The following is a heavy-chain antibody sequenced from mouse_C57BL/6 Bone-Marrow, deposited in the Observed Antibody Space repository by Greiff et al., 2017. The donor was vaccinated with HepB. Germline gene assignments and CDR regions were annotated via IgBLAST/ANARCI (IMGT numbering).Heavy chain of an antibody. J-gene: IGHJ4*01. V-gene: IGHV2-2*01. CDR1: GFSLTSYG. CDR2: IWSGGST. CDR3: ARRGFLRQDYAMDY. D-gene: IGHD2-12*01. Sequence: QLQLKQSGPGLVQPSQSLSITCTVSGFSLTSYGVHWVRQSPGKGLEWLGVIWSGGSTDYNAAFISRLSISKDNSKSQVFFKMNSLQADDTAIYYCARRGFLRQDYAMDYWGQGTSVTVSS.